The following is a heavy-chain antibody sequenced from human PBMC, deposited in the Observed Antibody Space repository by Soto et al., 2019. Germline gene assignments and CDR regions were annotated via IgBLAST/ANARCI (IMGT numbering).Heavy chain of an antibody. J-gene: IGHJ5*02. CDR2: IWFDGSKK. CDR1: GFKFRNYA. V-gene: IGHV3-33*01. CDR3: ARAHSMMILDRFDP. D-gene: IGHD3-16*01. Sequence: GGSLRLSCAASGFKFRNYAIHWVHQAPGKGLEWLAVIWFDGSKKYYADSVKGRFTISRDNSKNTVYLDMNSLTADDSGVFYCARAHSMMILDRFDPWGHGTLVTVSS.